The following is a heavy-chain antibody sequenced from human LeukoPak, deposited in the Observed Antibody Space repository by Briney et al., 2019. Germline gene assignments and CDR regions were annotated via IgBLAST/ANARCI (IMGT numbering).Heavy chain of an antibody. J-gene: IGHJ4*02. V-gene: IGHV3-7*03. CDR3: ARDPDMVRGVNFDY. Sequence: GGSLRLSCAASGFTFSSDWMNWVRQAPGKGLEWVANINQDGSEKYYVGSVKGRFTISRDNAKNSLYLQMNSLRAEDTAAYYCARDPDMVRGVNFDYWGQGTLVTVSS. D-gene: IGHD3-10*01. CDR2: INQDGSEK. CDR1: GFTFSSDW.